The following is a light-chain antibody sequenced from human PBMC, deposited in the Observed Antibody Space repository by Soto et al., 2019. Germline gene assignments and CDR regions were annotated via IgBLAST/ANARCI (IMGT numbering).Light chain of an antibody. V-gene: IGLV1-44*01. Sequence: QSVLTQPPSASGTPGQRVTISCSGSGSSIGTNTVNWYRQLPGTAPKLLIYGNNQRPSGVPDRVSGSKSGTSASLAISGLRSEDEDEYYCTAWDGSLNNVLFGGGTKVTVL. J-gene: IGLJ2*01. CDR1: GSSIGTNT. CDR3: TAWDGSLNNVL. CDR2: GNN.